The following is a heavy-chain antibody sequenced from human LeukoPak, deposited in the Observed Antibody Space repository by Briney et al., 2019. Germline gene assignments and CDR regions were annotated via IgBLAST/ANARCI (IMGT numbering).Heavy chain of an antibody. V-gene: IGHV1-2*06. D-gene: IGHD2-2*01. CDR3: ARGTPLGYCSSTSCWEFDY. Sequence: GASVKVSCKASGGTFSSYAISWVRQAPGQGLEWMGRINPNSGGTNYAQKFQGRVTMTRDTSISTAYMELSRLRSDDTAVYYCARGTPLGYCSSTSCWEFDYWGQGTLVTVSS. J-gene: IGHJ4*02. CDR2: INPNSGGT. CDR1: GGTFSSYA.